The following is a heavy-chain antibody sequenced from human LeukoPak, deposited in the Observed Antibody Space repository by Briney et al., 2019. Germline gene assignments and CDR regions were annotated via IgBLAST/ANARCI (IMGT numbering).Heavy chain of an antibody. Sequence: SETLSLTCTVSGGSMSSYYWSWIRQPAGKELEWIGRIHTSGSTKYNPSLKSRITMSLDTSNNQFSLKLDSVTAADTAVYYCARGSSPLTSLTYYYYFDYWGQGTLVTVSS. CDR1: GGSMSSYY. V-gene: IGHV4-4*07. J-gene: IGHJ4*02. CDR3: ARGSSPLTSLTYYYYFDY. CDR2: IHTSGST. D-gene: IGHD1-26*01.